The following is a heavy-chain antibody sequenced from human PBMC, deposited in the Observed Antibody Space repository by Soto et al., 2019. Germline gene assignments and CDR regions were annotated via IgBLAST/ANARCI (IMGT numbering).Heavy chain of an antibody. V-gene: IGHV1-2*02. CDR2: INPKSGAT. CDR3: GRFAIPGDDNVYSFDS. D-gene: IGHD2-8*01. CDR1: GYTFTGHY. J-gene: IGHJ4*02. Sequence: QVQLVESGAELKKPGASVKVSCKASGYTFTGHYIHWVRQAPGQGLEWMGWINPKSGATNSAQKLRARVTWTLHASIGAVCWEMNSFRSDYTSVCFCGRFAIPGDDNVYSFDSWGQGTLVAVSS.